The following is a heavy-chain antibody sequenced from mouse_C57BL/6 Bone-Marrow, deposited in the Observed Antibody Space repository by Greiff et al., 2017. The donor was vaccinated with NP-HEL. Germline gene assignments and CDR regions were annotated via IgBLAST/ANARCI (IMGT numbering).Heavy chain of an antibody. CDR2: INPGSGGT. CDR1: GYAFTNYL. J-gene: IGHJ2*01. CDR3: ARSGPTIVTTYFDY. V-gene: IGHV1-54*01. Sequence: QVQLQQSGAELVRPGTSVKVSCKASGYAFTNYLIEWVKQRPGQGLEWIGVINPGSGGTNYNEKFKGKATLTADKSSSTAYMQLSSLTSEDSAVYFCARSGPTIVTTYFDYWGQGTTLTVSS. D-gene: IGHD2-5*01.